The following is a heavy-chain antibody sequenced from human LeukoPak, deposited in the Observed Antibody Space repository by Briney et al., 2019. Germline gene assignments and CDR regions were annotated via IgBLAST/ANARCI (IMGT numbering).Heavy chain of an antibody. CDR3: ARGTDPEDY. V-gene: IGHV4-59*01. J-gene: IGHJ4*02. D-gene: IGHD1-1*01. Sequence: SETLSLTCTVSGGPISSYYWSWIRQPPGKGLEWIGYIYYSGSTKYNPSLKSRVTISLDTSKNQFSLKLNSVTAADTAVYYCARGTDPEDYWGQGTLVTVSS. CDR2: IYYSGST. CDR1: GGPISSYY.